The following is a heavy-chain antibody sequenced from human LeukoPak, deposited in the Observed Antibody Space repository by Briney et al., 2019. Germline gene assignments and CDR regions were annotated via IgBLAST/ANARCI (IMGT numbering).Heavy chain of an antibody. CDR3: ARGFMAVAGI. J-gene: IGHJ3*02. V-gene: IGHV4-31*03. Sequence: SETLSLTCTVSGGSISSGGYYWSWIRQHPGKGLEWIGYIYYSGSTYYNPSLKSRVTISVDTSKNQFSLKLSSVTAADTAVYYCARGFMAVAGIWGQGTMVTVSS. D-gene: IGHD6-19*01. CDR2: IYYSGST. CDR1: GGSISSGGYY.